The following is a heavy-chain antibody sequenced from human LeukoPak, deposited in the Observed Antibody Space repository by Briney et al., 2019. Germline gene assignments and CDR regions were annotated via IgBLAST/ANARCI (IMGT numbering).Heavy chain of an antibody. CDR1: GFTFSSYG. Sequence: GGTLRLSCAASGFTFSSYGMSWVRQAPGKGLEWVSAISGSGGSTYYADSVKGRFTISRDNSKNTLYLQMSSLTAEDTAVYYCTRKGSQWDFLVDYWGQGTRVAVSP. J-gene: IGHJ4*02. CDR3: TRKGSQWDFLVDY. D-gene: IGHD2/OR15-2a*01. V-gene: IGHV3-23*01. CDR2: ISGSGGST.